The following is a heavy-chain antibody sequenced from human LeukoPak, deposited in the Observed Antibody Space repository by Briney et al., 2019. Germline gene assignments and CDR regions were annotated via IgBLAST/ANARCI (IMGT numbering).Heavy chain of an antibody. J-gene: IGHJ3*02. CDR3: ARPGGYTAMVYAFDI. D-gene: IGHD5-18*01. CDR1: GGSISSSSYY. V-gene: IGHV4-39*01. Sequence: SETLSLTCTVSGGSISSSSYYWGWIRQPPGKGPEWIGSIYYSGSTYYNPSLKSRVTISVDTSKNQSSLKLSSVTAADTAVYYCARPGGYTAMVYAFDIWGQGTMVTVSS. CDR2: IYYSGST.